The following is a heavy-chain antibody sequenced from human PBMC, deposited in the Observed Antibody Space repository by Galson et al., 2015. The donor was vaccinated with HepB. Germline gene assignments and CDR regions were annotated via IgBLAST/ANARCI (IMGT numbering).Heavy chain of an antibody. CDR2: ISTYNVNT. D-gene: IGHD6-6*01. CDR3: ARARYTSSPPDY. V-gene: IGHV1-18*01. J-gene: IGHJ4*02. Sequence: QSGAEVKKPGASVKVSCKASGYTFSNYGVSWVRQAPGQGLEWVGWISTYNVNTNYALKFQGRVTITTDTSTSTVYMELRSLRSDDTAVYYCARARYTSSPPDYWGQGSLVTVSS. CDR1: GYTFSNYG.